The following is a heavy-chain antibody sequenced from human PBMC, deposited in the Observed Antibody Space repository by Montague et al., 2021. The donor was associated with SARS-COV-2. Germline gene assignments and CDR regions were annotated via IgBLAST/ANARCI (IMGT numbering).Heavy chain of an antibody. CDR3: ARVGRGSSWYEVAFDI. J-gene: IGHJ3*02. CDR2: TYYRSRWFD. Sequence: CAISGDSVSGDIVSRNRIRQSPSRGLEWLGRTYYRSRWFDHYEVSMKGRISIKADTSKNQFSLKLSSVAAADTAVYYCARVGRGSSWYEVAFDIWGQGTMVTVSS. D-gene: IGHD6-13*01. CDR1: GDSVSGDIVS. V-gene: IGHV6-1*01.